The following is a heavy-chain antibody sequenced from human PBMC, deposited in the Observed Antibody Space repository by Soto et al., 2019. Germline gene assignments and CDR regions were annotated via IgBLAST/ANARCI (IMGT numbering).Heavy chain of an antibody. V-gene: IGHV2-70*01. D-gene: IGHD3-22*01. CDR3: ARTPPLHYYDSSGYPYYFDY. Sequence: SGPTLVNPTQTLTLTCTFSWFSLSTSGMCVSWIRQPPGKALEWLALIDWDDDKYYSTSLKTRLTISKDTSKNQVVLTMTNMNPVDTATYYCARTPPLHYYDSSGYPYYFDYWGQGTLVTVSS. CDR1: WFSLSTSGMC. J-gene: IGHJ4*02. CDR2: IDWDDDK.